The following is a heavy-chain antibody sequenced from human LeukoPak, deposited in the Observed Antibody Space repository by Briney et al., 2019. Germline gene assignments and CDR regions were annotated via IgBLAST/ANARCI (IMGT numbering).Heavy chain of an antibody. J-gene: IGHJ4*02. CDR1: GFTFSSYG. D-gene: IGHD2-2*01. Sequence: GRSLRLSCAASGFTFSSYGMHWVRQAPGKGLEWVAVIWYDGSNKYYADSVKGRFTISRDNSKNTLYLQMNSPRAEDTAVYYCARGGRGVVPAALDYWGQGTLVTVSS. CDR2: IWYDGSNK. V-gene: IGHV3-33*01. CDR3: ARGGRGVVPAALDY.